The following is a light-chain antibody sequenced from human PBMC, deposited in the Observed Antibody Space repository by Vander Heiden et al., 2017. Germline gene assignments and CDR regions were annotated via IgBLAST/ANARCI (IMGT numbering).Light chain of an antibody. CDR1: SSNIGSNT. J-gene: IGLJ3*02. V-gene: IGLV1-44*01. Sequence: QSVLTQPPPASGTPGQRVTIPFSGSSSNIGSNTGNCYHPLPGTAPKLRIFRNNQRPSGVPDRFSCYKSGTEASPDTSGRQSEDEADDYWAERDDSRNVLVFGGGTKLTVL. CDR3: AERDDSRNVLV. CDR2: RNN.